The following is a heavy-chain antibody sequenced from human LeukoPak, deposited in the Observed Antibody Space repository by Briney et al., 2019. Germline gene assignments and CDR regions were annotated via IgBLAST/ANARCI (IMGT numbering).Heavy chain of an antibody. D-gene: IGHD6-19*01. CDR2: ISWNSGSI. J-gene: IGHJ4*02. V-gene: IGHV3-9*01. Sequence: GGSLRLSCAASGFTFDDYAMHWVRQAPGKGLKWVSGISWNSGSIGYADSVKGRFTISRDNAKNSLYLQMNSLRAEDTALYYCAKARGSIAVAGGFDYWGQGTLVTVSS. CDR1: GFTFDDYA. CDR3: AKARGSIAVAGGFDY.